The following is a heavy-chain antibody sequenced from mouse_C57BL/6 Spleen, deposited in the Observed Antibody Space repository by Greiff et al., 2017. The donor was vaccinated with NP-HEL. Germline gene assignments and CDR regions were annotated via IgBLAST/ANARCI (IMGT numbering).Heavy chain of an antibody. CDR3: ARAQATNAMDY. CDR2: ISYSGST. J-gene: IGHJ4*01. D-gene: IGHD3-2*02. CDR1: GYSITSGYD. Sequence: EVQVVESGPGMVKPSQSLSLTCTVTGYSITSGYDWHWIRHFPGNKLEWMGYISYSGSTNYNPSLKSRISITHDTSKNHFFLKLNSVTTEDTATYYCARAQATNAMDYWGQGTSVTVSS. V-gene: IGHV3-1*01.